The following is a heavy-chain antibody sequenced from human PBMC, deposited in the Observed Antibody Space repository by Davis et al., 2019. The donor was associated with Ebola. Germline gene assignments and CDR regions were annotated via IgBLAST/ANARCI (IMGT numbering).Heavy chain of an antibody. Sequence: GESLKISCAASGFTFRNYWMSWVRQTPGKGLEWVANVKKDGSEKYYVDSVRGRFTISRDNAKNSLYLQMNSLRAEDTAVYYCARDERYFDWLGPFDYWGQGTLVTVSS. V-gene: IGHV3-7*03. CDR2: VKKDGSEK. CDR3: ARDERYFDWLGPFDY. J-gene: IGHJ4*02. D-gene: IGHD3-9*01. CDR1: GFTFRNYW.